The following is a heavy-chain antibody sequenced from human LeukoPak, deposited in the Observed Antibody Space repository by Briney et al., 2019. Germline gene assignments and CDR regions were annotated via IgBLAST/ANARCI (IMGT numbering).Heavy chain of an antibody. CDR2: IYPGDSET. Sequence: GASLKISWKGSGFRFTSYWIGWVRQMPGKGLEGMGIIYPGDSETVYSPSFQGQVTISADKSITTAYLQWSSLKASDTAMYYCARRPYSNSSGGYMDVWGTGTTVTVSS. J-gene: IGHJ6*03. CDR3: ARRPYSNSSGGYMDV. CDR1: GFRFTSYW. V-gene: IGHV5-51*01. D-gene: IGHD6-6*01.